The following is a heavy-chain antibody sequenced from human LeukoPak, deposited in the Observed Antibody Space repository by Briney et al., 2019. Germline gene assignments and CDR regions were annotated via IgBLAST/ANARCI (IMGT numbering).Heavy chain of an antibody. J-gene: IGHJ3*02. CDR1: GGSISSSSYY. V-gene: IGHV4-39*07. Sequence: SETLSLTCTVSGGSISSSSYYWGWIRQPPGKGLEWIGSIYYSGSTYHNPSLKSRVTRSVDTSKNQFSLKLSSVTAADTAVYYCARDLYVLLWGTQYYYDSSGSVNDAFDIWGQGTTVTVSS. CDR3: ARDLYVLLWGTQYYYDSSGSVNDAFDI. D-gene: IGHD3-22*01. CDR2: IYYSGST.